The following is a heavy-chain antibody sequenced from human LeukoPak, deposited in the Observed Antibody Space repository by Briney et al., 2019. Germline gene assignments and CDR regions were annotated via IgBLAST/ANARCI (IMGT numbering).Heavy chain of an antibody. Sequence: ASVKVSCKASGYTFTSYDINWVRQATGQGLEWMGWMNPNSGNTGYAQKFQGRVTMTRNTSISTAYMELSSLRSEDTAVYYCARVRCSSTSCYNRGLAYWGQGTLVTVSS. D-gene: IGHD2-2*02. CDR1: GYTFTSYD. J-gene: IGHJ4*02. CDR3: ARVRCSSTSCYNRGLAY. V-gene: IGHV1-8*01. CDR2: MNPNSGNT.